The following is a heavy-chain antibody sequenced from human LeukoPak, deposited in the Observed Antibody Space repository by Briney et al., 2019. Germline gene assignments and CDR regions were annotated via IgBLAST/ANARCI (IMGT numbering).Heavy chain of an antibody. D-gene: IGHD3-22*01. Sequence: SETLSLTRTVSGASISSQNYYWGWVRQPPGKGLEWIGSIHHSDGTYHNPSLKSRVTISVDTSKNQFSLKLISVTAADTAVYYCVETPNYYYDSSGYLRWGQGTLVTVSS. J-gene: IGHJ1*01. CDR2: IHHSDGT. CDR1: GASISSQNYY. V-gene: IGHV4-39*07. CDR3: VETPNYYYDSSGYLR.